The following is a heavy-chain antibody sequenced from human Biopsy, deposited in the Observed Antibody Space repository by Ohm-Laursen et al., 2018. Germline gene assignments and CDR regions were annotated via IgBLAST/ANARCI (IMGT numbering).Heavy chain of an antibody. CDR3: ARGRGYYSDRTVPGYFDL. CDR1: GDSISSYY. V-gene: IGHV4-59*01. J-gene: IGHJ2*01. Sequence: TLSLTCTVSGDSISSYYWSWIRQPPGKGLQWIGYVYYTGSTYYNPSLQSRVTISVDTSKNHFSLRLRSVTPADTAIYYCARGRGYYSDRTVPGYFDLWGRGTLVTVSS. CDR2: VYYTGST. D-gene: IGHD3-22*01.